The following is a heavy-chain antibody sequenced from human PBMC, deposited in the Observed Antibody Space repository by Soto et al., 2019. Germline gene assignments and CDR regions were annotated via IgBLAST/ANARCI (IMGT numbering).Heavy chain of an antibody. CDR3: ARPPLYSNGGYFDS. CDR1: GFTFTDHA. D-gene: IGHD6-19*01. J-gene: IGHJ4*02. Sequence: VQLLESGGGLVLPGGSLRLSCAVSGFTFTDHAMTWVRQAPGKGLEWVSTTSNNGDRTFYADSVKGRFTVSTDRTNNTLYLQMNSLRADDTAVYFCARPPLYSNGGYFDSWGQGTLVTVSS. V-gene: IGHV3-23*01. CDR2: TSNNGDRT.